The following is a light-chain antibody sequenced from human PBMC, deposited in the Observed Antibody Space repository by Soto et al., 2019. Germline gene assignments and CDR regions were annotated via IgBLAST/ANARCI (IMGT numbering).Light chain of an antibody. CDR3: SSFTSSSTYVI. J-gene: IGLJ2*01. V-gene: IGLV2-14*03. CDR1: SSDVGGYKY. Sequence: QSALTQPASVSGSPGQSITISCTGTSSDVGGYKYVSWYQQQPGKAPKLLIYEVTNRPSGVSNRFSGPKSGNTASLTISGLQADDEADYYCSSFTSSSTYVIFGGGTKLTVL. CDR2: EVT.